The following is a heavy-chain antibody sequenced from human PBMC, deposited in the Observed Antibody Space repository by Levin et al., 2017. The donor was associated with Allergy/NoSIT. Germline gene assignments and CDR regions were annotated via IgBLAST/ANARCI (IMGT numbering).Heavy chain of an antibody. D-gene: IGHD2-15*01. V-gene: IGHV3-7*01. CDR2: MKQDGSEI. Sequence: GESLKISCAASGFTFINYWMTWVRQVPGKGLEWVANMKQDGSEIYYVDSVKGRFTISRDNAKNSLYLQMNSVRAEDTAVYYCARDLTGRSATHGTVYYYYYIDVWGKGTTVTVSS. CDR1: GFTFINYW. CDR3: ARDLTGRSATHGTVYYYYYIDV. J-gene: IGHJ6*03.